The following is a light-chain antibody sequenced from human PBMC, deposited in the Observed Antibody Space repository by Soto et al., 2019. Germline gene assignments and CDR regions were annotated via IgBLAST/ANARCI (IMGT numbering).Light chain of an antibody. CDR3: CSYGDFRTSWV. J-gene: IGLJ3*02. CDR2: EGT. V-gene: IGLV2-23*01. Sequence: QAVLTQPASVSGSPGQSITSSCTGTSSDVGSDYLVSWYQQHPGTAPKLIIYEGTKRPSGVSDRFSGSRSGNTASLTISGLQTEDEGDYFCCSYGDFRTSWVFGGGTQLTVL. CDR1: SSDVGSDYL.